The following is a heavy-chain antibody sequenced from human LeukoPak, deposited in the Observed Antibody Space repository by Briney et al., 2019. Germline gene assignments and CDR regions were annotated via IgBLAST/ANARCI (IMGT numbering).Heavy chain of an antibody. D-gene: IGHD6-13*01. V-gene: IGHV4-59*08. CDR2: VISSGGT. CDR1: GGSFSGYY. J-gene: IGHJ4*02. CDR3: ARRLKLSSSWAYFDY. Sequence: SETQSLTCTVSGGSFSGYYWGWIRQPPGKGLEWIGYVISSGGTNYNASLRSRLTISVDTSKNQFSLKLTSVTAADTAVYYCARRLKLSSSWAYFDYWGQGTPVTVSS.